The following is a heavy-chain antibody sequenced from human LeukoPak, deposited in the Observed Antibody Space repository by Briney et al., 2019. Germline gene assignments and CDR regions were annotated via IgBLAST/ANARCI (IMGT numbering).Heavy chain of an antibody. Sequence: ASVKVSCKASGYTFTSYYMHWVRQAPGQGLEWMGIINPSGGSTSYAQKFQGRVTMTRDTSTSTVYMELSSLRSEDTAVYYCARDQDGVGATTDYYGMDVWGQGTTVTVSS. CDR1: GYTFTSYY. V-gene: IGHV1-46*01. CDR3: ARDQDGVGATTDYYGMDV. J-gene: IGHJ6*02. CDR2: INPSGGST. D-gene: IGHD1-26*01.